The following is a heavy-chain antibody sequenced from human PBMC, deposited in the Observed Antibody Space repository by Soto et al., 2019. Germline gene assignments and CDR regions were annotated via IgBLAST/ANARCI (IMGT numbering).Heavy chain of an antibody. Sequence: ASVKVSCKASGYTFTSYDINWVRQATGQGLEWMGWMNPNSGNTAYAQKFLGRVTMTRNTSISTAYMELSSLRSEDTAVYYCARESTRGFDPWGQGTLVTVSS. CDR1: GYTFTSYD. J-gene: IGHJ5*02. V-gene: IGHV1-8*01. CDR2: MNPNSGNT. CDR3: ARESTRGFDP.